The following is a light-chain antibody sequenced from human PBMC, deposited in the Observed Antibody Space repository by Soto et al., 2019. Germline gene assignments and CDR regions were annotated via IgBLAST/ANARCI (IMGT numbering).Light chain of an antibody. CDR1: QNINNY. CDR3: QQSNTSPLT. J-gene: IGKJ3*01. CDR2: TAS. Sequence: DIQMTQSPSSLSASVGDRVTITCRASQNINNYLHWYQQRPGKAPKLLIYTASNLQSGVPSRFSGSGSGAYFTLTISRLQPEDLGIYYCQQSNTSPLTFGPGTKVDIK. V-gene: IGKV1-39*01.